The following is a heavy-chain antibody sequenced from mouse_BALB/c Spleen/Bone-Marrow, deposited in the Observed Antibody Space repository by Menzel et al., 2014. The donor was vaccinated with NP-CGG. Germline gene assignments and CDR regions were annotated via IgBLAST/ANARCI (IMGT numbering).Heavy chain of an antibody. V-gene: IGHV1S56*01. D-gene: IGHD1-1*01. J-gene: IGHJ2*01. Sequence: VQVVESGPELVKPGASVRISCKASGYTFTSYYIHWVKQRPGQGLEWIGWIFPGNVIAKYNEKFKGKATLTADKSSSTAYMQPSSLTSEDSAVYFCAREGITTVDYWGQGTTLTVSS. CDR3: AREGITTVDY. CDR2: IFPGNVIA. CDR1: GYTFTSYY.